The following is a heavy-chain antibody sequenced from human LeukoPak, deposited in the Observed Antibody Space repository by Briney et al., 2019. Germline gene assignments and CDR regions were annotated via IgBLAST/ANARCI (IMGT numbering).Heavy chain of an antibody. V-gene: IGHV4-61*02. CDR1: GDSISSGSYL. CDR3: ARDPRGVKAILGAFDI. Sequence: SQTLSLTCTVSGDSISSGSYLWRWIRQPAGKGLEWIGRTYIGGDTNYNPSLKSRVTISLDTSKNQISLRLSSVTGADTAVYYCARDPRGVKAILGAFDIWGQGTTVTVSS. J-gene: IGHJ3*02. D-gene: IGHD2-21*01. CDR2: TYIGGDT.